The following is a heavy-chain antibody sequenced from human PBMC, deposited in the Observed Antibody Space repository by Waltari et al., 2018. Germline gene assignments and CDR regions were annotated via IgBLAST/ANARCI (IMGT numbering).Heavy chain of an antibody. CDR2: VHGSGRT. V-gene: IGHV4-4*02. Sequence: QLQLQESSPGLVKPSGTLSLTCAVSGDSVTSSYLWNWVRQPPGKGLEWIGKVHGSGRTNYNPSFASRVTVSLDTSNNQVSLKVTSATAADTAVYYCARDRGRGLYLDSWGPGTPVTVSP. CDR3: ARDRGRGLYLDS. CDR1: GDSVTSSYL. J-gene: IGHJ4*02. D-gene: IGHD2-15*01.